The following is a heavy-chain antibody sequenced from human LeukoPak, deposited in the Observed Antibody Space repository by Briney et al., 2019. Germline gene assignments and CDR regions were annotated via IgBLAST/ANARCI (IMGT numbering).Heavy chain of an antibody. CDR2: IYYSGGSA. J-gene: IGHJ4*02. V-gene: IGHV4-59*01. CDR3: ARNPGGGLIDY. Sequence: PSETLSLTCTVSGGSISSYYWTWIRQFPGKGLEWIGYIYYSGGSANYNPSLKNRVAISVDTSKNQFALKLSSVTAADTAVYYCARNPGGGLIDYWGQGTLVTVSS. D-gene: IGHD2-15*01. CDR1: GGSISSYY.